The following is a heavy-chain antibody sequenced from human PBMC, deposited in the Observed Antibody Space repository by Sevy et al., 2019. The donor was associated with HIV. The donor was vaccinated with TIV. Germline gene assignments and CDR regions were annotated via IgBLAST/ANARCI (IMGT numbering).Heavy chain of an antibody. V-gene: IGHV1-18*01. J-gene: IGHJ5*02. CDR2: ISAYNGNT. D-gene: IGHD3-3*01. Sequence: ASVKVSCKASGYTFTSYGISWVRQAPGQGLEWMGWISAYNGNTNYAQKLQGRVTMTTDTSTSTAYMELRSLRSDDTAVYYCARDFEASGYYDFWSGYSRGWFDPWGQGTLVTVSS. CDR3: ARDFEASGYYDFWSGYSRGWFDP. CDR1: GYTFTSYG.